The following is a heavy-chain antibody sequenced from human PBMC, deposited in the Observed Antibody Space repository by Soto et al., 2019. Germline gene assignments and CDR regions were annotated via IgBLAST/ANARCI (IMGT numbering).Heavy chain of an antibody. CDR3: ARGGQTTIFGVVTYYYFDY. CDR1: GFTFSSYW. J-gene: IGHJ4*02. V-gene: IGHV3-74*01. D-gene: IGHD3-3*01. Sequence: GGSLRLSCAASGFTFSSYWMHWVRQAPGKGLVWVSRINSDGSSTSYADSVKGRFTISRDNAKNTLYLQMNSLRAEDTAVYYCARGGQTTIFGVVTYYYFDYWGQGTLVTVSS. CDR2: INSDGSST.